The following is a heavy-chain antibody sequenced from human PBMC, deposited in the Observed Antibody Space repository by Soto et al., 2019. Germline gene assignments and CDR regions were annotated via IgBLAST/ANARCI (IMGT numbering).Heavy chain of an antibody. V-gene: IGHV1-69*02. CDR2: IITILGIA. D-gene: IGHD6-6*01. CDR1: GGTFSSYT. Sequence: QVQLVQSGAEVKKPGSSVKVSCKASGGTFSSYTISWVRQAPGQGLEWMGRIITILGIANYAQKFQGRVTITADKSTSTAYMELSSLRSEDTAVYYCARGLRSRSSPPLYFYYYYMDVWGKGTTVTVSS. CDR3: ARGLRSRSSPPLYFYYYYMDV. J-gene: IGHJ6*03.